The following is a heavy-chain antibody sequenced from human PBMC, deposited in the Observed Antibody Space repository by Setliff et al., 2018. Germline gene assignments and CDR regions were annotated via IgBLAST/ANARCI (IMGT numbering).Heavy chain of an antibody. CDR2: INPSSGGT. CDR1: GFTLTSYP. Sequence: ASVKVSCKASGFTLTSYPIHWVRQTPGQGLEWMGRINPSSGGTDDAQNFLGRVTMTRDTAISTAYMELSRLTSDDTAVYYCARAEYTSSSLYYYMDVWGKGTTVTSP. J-gene: IGHJ6*03. V-gene: IGHV1-2*06. D-gene: IGHD6-6*01. CDR3: ARAEYTSSSLYYYMDV.